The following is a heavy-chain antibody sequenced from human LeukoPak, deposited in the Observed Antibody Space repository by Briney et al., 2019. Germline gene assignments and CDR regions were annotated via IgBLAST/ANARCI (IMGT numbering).Heavy chain of an antibody. Sequence: SETLSLTCTVSGGSISSYYSSWIRQPPGKGLEWIGYIYYSGSTNYNPSLKSRVTISVDTSKNQFSLKLSSVTAADTAVYYYARDRSVRYFDWLSDYYYGMDVWGQGTTVTVSS. J-gene: IGHJ6*02. CDR3: ARDRSVRYFDWLSDYYYGMDV. CDR1: GGSISSYY. V-gene: IGHV4-59*01. CDR2: IYYSGST. D-gene: IGHD3-9*01.